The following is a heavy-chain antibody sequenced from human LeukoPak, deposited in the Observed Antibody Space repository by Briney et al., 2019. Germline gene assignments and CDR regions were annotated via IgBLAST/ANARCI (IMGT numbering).Heavy chain of an antibody. CDR3: AKGIYTSTSYYDS. J-gene: IGHJ4*02. CDR2: IIGGGDYT. Sequence: GGSLRLSCAASGFTFSSYVMTRVRQAPGKGLAWVSTIIGGGDYTYYVDSVKGRFTISRDNSKNTLYLQVNSLRAEDTAVYYCAKGIYTSTSYYDSWGQGTLVTVSS. D-gene: IGHD2-2*01. CDR1: GFTFSSYV. V-gene: IGHV3-23*01.